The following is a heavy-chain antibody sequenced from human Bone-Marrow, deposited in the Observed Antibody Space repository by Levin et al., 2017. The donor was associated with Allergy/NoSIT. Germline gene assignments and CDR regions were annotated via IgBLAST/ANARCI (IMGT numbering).Heavy chain of an antibody. CDR1: GFKFEDFT. CDR2: ITWDGDKR. Sequence: GGSLRLSCAASGFKFEDFTMHWVRQAPGKGLEWVSLITWDGDKRYYGDSVMGRFTISRDNSRNSLFLQMNGLTIEDTALYFCVRGSGESTSFDSWGQGTLVTVSS. J-gene: IGHJ4*02. V-gene: IGHV3-43*01. CDR3: VRGSGESTSFDS. D-gene: IGHD3-10*01.